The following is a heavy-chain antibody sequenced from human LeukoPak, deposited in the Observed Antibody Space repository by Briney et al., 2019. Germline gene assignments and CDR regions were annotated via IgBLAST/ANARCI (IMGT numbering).Heavy chain of an antibody. Sequence: PSETLSLTCTVSGGSISNYYWSWIRQPPGKGLEWIGEINHSGSTNYNPSLKSRVTISVDTSKNQFSLKLSSVTAADTAVYYCARGRSYYIRRTFDYWGQGTLVTVSS. CDR1: GGSISNYY. CDR3: ARGRSYYIRRTFDY. J-gene: IGHJ4*02. V-gene: IGHV4-34*01. D-gene: IGHD1-26*01. CDR2: INHSGST.